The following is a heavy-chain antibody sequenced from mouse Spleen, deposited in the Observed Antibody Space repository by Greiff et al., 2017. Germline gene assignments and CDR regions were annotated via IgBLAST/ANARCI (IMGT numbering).Heavy chain of an antibody. CDR3: AGDLYSYYRDAMDY. D-gene: IGHD2-12*01. CDR1: GFTFSDYG. V-gene: IGHV5-17*01. CDR2: ISSGSSTI. J-gene: IGHJ4*01. Sequence: DVKLVESGGGLVKPGGSLKLSCAASGFTFSDYGMHWVRQAPEKGLEWVAYISSGSSTIYYADTVKGRFTISRDNAKNTLFLQMTSLRSEDTAMYYCAGDLYSYYRDAMDYWGQGTSVTVSS.